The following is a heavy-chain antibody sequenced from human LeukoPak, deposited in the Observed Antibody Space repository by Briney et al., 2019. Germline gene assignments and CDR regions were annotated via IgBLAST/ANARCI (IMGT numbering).Heavy chain of an antibody. CDR1: GFTFSSYA. CDR2: ISYDGSNK. D-gene: IGHD3-3*01. Sequence: GGSLRLSCAASGFTFSSYAMHWVRQAPGKGLEWVAVISYDGSNKYYADSVKGRFTISRDNSKNTLYLQMDSLRAEDTAVYYCAREEWALDYWGQGTLVTVSS. J-gene: IGHJ4*02. V-gene: IGHV3-30-3*01. CDR3: AREEWALDY.